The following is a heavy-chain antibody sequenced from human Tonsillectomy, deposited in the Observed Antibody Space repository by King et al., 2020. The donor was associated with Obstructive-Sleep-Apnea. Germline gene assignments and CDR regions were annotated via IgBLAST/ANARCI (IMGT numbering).Heavy chain of an antibody. V-gene: IGHV4-39*07. D-gene: IGHD1-26*01. CDR1: GGSISSSSYY. CDR2: IYYSGST. Sequence: QLQESGPGLVKPSETLSLTCTVSGGSISSSSYYWGWIRQPPGKGLEWIGSIYYSGSTYYNPSLKSRETISVDTSKNQFSLKLSSVTAADTAVYYCAGDRAFGSYYSRPLDYWGQGTRVTVSS. J-gene: IGHJ4*02. CDR3: AGDRAFGSYYSRPLDY.